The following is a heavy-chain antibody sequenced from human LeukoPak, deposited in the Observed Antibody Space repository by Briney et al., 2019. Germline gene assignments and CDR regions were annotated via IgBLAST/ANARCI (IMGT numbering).Heavy chain of an antibody. J-gene: IGHJ5*02. D-gene: IGHD6-6*01. CDR3: SRDLETLAARNELIWSNWIDP. V-gene: IGHV3-30-3*01. CDR2: ISYDGSNK. CDR1: GFTFSSYA. Sequence: GKSLRLSCAVSGFTFSSYAIHWVRQAPGKGLEWVAVISYDGSNKYYGDSVKGRFTISRDNSKNTLYLQMGSLRADDTAVYYCSRDLETLAARNELIWSNWIDPRGLGTLVTVSS.